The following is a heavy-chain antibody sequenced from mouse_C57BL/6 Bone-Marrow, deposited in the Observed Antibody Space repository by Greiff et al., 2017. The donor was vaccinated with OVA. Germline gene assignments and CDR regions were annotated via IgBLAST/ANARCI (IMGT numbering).Heavy chain of an antibody. CDR3: ARKNYGYDEGSRGYYFYY. CDR2: IWTGGGT. CDR1: GFSLTSYA. J-gene: IGHJ2*01. V-gene: IGHV2-9-1*01. Sequence: QVQLKESGPGLVAPSQSLSITCTVSGFSLTSYAISWVRQPPGKGLEWLGVIWTGGGTDYNSALKSRLSISKDNSKSQVFLKRNSLQTDDTARYYCARKNYGYDEGSRGYYFYYWGQGTTLTVSS. D-gene: IGHD2-2*01.